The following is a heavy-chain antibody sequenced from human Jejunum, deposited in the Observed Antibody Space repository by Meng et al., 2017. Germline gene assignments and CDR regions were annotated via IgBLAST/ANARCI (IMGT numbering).Heavy chain of an antibody. Sequence: GESLKISCQGSGYSFSNYWIGWVRQVPGKGLEWMGIINLADSYNKYSPSFQGQVSFSADKSITTAYLQWNSLQASDTAMYFCARANLPSHCRSSSCFRGDYFDYWGQGTLVTVSS. D-gene: IGHD2-2*01. V-gene: IGHV5-51*01. CDR2: INLADSYN. J-gene: IGHJ4*02. CDR1: GYSFSNYW. CDR3: ARANLPSHCRSSSCFRGDYFDY.